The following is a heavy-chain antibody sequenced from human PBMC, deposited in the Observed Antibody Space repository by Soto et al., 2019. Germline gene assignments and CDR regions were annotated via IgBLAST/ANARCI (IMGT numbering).Heavy chain of an antibody. CDR3: ARDPGRYYYMDV. V-gene: IGHV4-31*03. J-gene: IGHJ6*03. Sequence: SETLSLTCTVSGGSIISGGYYWSWIRQHPGKGLEWIGYIYYSGSTYYNPSLKSRVTISVDTSKNQFSLKLSSVTAADTAVYHCARDPGRYYYMDVWGKGTTVTVSS. CDR1: GGSIISGGYY. CDR2: IYYSGST.